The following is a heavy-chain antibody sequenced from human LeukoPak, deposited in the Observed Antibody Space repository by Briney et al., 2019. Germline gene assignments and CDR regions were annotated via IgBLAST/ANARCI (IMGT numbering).Heavy chain of an antibody. CDR3: VRAYSRGYSDDFDY. D-gene: IGHD3-22*01. CDR1: AFTTSDYY. Sequence: GGSLRLSCAASAFTTSDYYMSWMRQAPGRGLEWVSYIDGSGSSIYYADSAKGRFTVSRDNAENSLYLQMNSLRGEDTAVYYCVRAYSRGYSDDFDYWGQATLVTVSS. J-gene: IGHJ4*02. V-gene: IGHV3-11*01. CDR2: IDGSGSSI.